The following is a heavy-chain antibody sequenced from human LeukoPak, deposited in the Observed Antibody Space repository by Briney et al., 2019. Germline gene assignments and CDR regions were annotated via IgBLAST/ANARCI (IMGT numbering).Heavy chain of an antibody. D-gene: IGHD3-9*01. J-gene: IGHJ4*02. V-gene: IGHV1-18*01. CDR1: GYTFTSYG. CDR2: ISAYNGNT. Sequence: ASVKVSCKASGYTFTSYGISWVRQAPGQGLEWIGWISAYNGNTNYAQKLQGRVTMTTDTSTSTAYMELRSLRSDETAVYYCARDIRYFDWLLIPKPKIDYWGQGTLVTVSS. CDR3: ARDIRYFDWLLIPKPKIDY.